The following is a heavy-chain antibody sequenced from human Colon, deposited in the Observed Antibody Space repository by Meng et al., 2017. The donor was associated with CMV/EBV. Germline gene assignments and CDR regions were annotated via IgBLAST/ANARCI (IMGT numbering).Heavy chain of an antibody. Sequence: GGSLRLSCAASGFTFSSYSMNWVRQAPGKGLEWVSYISSSSSTIYYADSVKGRFTISRDNAKNSLYQQMNSLRAEDTAVYYCARTTDYYYHGMEVWGQGTTVTVSS. CDR3: ARTTDYYYHGMEV. J-gene: IGHJ6*02. D-gene: IGHD1-1*01. CDR2: ISSSSSTI. CDR1: GFTFSSYS. V-gene: IGHV3-48*04.